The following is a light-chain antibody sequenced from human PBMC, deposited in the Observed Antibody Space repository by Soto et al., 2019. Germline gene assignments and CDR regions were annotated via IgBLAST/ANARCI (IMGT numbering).Light chain of an antibody. CDR1: QSISSW. Sequence: DIPMTQSPSTLSASVGDRVTITCRASQSISSWLAWYQQKPGKAPKLLIYKASSLESGVPSRFSGSGSGTEFNLTISSLQPDDFATYYCQQYNSYPYTFGQGTKLEIK. J-gene: IGKJ2*01. CDR3: QQYNSYPYT. V-gene: IGKV1-5*03. CDR2: KAS.